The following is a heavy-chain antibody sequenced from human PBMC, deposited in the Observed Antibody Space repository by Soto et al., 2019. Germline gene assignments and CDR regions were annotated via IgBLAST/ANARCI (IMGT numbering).Heavy chain of an antibody. CDR1: GFTFSSNY. CDR3: ARGEEFDAAAGTPYYCYFDV. J-gene: IGHJ6*03. CDR2: IYSGGST. Sequence: GGSLRLSCAASGFTFSSNYMSWVRQAPGKGLEWVSVIYSGGSTYYADPVKGRFTISRDNSKNTLYLQMNSLRAADTAVYYCARGEEFDAAAGTPYYCYFDVWGKGTMVTVSS. V-gene: IGHV3-66*01. D-gene: IGHD6-13*01.